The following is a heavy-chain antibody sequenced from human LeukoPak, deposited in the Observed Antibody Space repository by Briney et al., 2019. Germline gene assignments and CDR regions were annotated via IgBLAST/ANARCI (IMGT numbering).Heavy chain of an antibody. CDR3: ARDVTTVAKFDY. J-gene: IGHJ4*02. CDR2: IYSGSST. V-gene: IGHV3-66*01. D-gene: IGHD4-23*01. CDR1: EFSVSTNY. Sequence: GGFLRLSCAASEFSVSTNYMSWVRQAPGKGLEWVSVIYSGSSTYYADSVKGRFTISRDNSKNTVYLQMNSLRVEDTAVYYCARDVTTVAKFDYWGQGTLVTVSS.